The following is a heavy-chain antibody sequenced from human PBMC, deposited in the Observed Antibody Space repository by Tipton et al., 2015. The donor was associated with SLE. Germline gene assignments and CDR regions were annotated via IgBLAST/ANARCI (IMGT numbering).Heavy chain of an antibody. CDR2: ISSGSSYI. CDR3: AGSSWYGENYFDY. Sequence: GSLRLSCAASGFTFSTYSMNWVRQAPGKGLEWVSSISSGSSYIYYADSVKGRFTISRDNSKNTLYLQMNSLRAEDTAVYYCAGSSWYGENYFDYWGQGTLVTVSS. D-gene: IGHD6-13*01. J-gene: IGHJ4*02. V-gene: IGHV3-21*01. CDR1: GFTFSTYS.